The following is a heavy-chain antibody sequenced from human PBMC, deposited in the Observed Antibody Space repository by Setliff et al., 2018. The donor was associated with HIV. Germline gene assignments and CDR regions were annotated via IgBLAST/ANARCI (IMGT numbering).Heavy chain of an antibody. CDR3: ARASETYDHDAFDI. V-gene: IGHV3-21*01. D-gene: IGHD1-26*01. CDR1: GFTFSNSS. J-gene: IGHJ3*02. CDR2: ISSSGYSI. Sequence: RLSCAATGFTFSNSSMNWVRQAPGKGLEWVSSISSSGYSIYYADSVKGRFTISRDNAKNSLYLQMNSLRAEDTAVYFCARASETYDHDAFDIWGQGTMVTVSS.